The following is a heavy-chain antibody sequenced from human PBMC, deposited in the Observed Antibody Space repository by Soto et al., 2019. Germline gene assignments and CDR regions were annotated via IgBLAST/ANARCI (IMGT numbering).Heavy chain of an antibody. V-gene: IGHV1-18*01. CDR3: ARDEAYDFWSGYYITAFDY. CDR1: GYTFTSYG. Sequence: ASVKVSCKASGYTFTSYGISWVRQAPGQGLEWMGWISAYNGNTNYAQKLQGRVTMTTDTSTSTAYMELRSLRSDDTAVYYCARDEAYDFWSGYYITAFDYWGQGTPVTGSS. CDR2: ISAYNGNT. D-gene: IGHD3-3*01. J-gene: IGHJ4*02.